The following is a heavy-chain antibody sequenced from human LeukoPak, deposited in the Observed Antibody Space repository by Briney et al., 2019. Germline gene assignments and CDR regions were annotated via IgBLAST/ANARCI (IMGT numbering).Heavy chain of an antibody. CDR2: IWYDGSNN. J-gene: IGHJ2*01. V-gene: IGHV3-33*01. CDR3: ARALIAAAGWYFDL. CDR1: GFNFSSFV. Sequence: GGSLRLSCAASGFNFSSFVMHWVRQAPGKGLEWVAVIWYDGSNNYYADSVKDRFTISRDNSKNTLYLQMNRLRAEDTAVYYCARALIAAAGWYFDLWGRGTLVTVSS. D-gene: IGHD2-21*01.